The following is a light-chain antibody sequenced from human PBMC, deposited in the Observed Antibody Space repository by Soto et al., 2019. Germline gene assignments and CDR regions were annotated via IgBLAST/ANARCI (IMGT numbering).Light chain of an antibody. CDR1: QSVSSSY. Sequence: EIVLTQSPGTLSLSPGERATLSCRASQSVSSSYLAWYQQKPGQAPSLLIYGASSRATSIPDRISSSGSGTDFTTTISRLEPEDFAVYYCQQYCSSPPITFGQGTRLEIK. CDR2: GAS. V-gene: IGKV3-20*01. J-gene: IGKJ5*01. CDR3: QQYCSSPPIT.